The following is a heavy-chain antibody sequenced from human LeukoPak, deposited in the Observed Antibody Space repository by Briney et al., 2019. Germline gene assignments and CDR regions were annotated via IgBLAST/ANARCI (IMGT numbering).Heavy chain of an antibody. D-gene: IGHD3-3*01. CDR2: INPNSGGT. CDR3: ARGPNPQLWSGYYTFDY. J-gene: IGHJ4*02. Sequence: ASVKVSCKASGYTFTDYYIYWVRQAPGQGLEWMGRINPNSGGTNYAQKFQGRVTMTRDTSISTAYMELSRLRSDDTAVYYCARGPNPQLWSGYYTFDYWGQGTLVTVSS. CDR1: GYTFTDYY. V-gene: IGHV1-2*06.